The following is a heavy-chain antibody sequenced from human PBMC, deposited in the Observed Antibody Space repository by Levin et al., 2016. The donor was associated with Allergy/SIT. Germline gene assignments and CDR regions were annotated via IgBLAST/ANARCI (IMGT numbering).Heavy chain of an antibody. D-gene: IGHD2-15*01. CDR3: ASPDCSGGSCYFPFDY. CDR1: GGTFSSYA. CDR2: IIPIFGTA. V-gene: IGHV1-69*13. Sequence: SVKVSCKASGGTFSSYAISWVRQAPGQGLEWMGGIIPIFGTANYAQKFQGRVTITADESTSTAYMELSSLRSEDTAVYYCASPDCSGGSCYFPFDYWGQGTLVTVSS. J-gene: IGHJ4*02.